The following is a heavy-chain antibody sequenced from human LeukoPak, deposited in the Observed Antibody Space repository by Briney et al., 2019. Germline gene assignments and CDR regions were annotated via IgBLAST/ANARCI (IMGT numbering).Heavy chain of an antibody. CDR1: GFTFSAYG. Sequence: GGSLRLSCAASGFTFSAYGMHWVRQAPGKGLEWVASILYDGSKKFYGDSVKGRFSVYRDNSNYILYLQMNSLRAEDTAVYYCVRGSYGAYDYWGQGSLVTVSS. V-gene: IGHV3-30*03. CDR3: VRGSYGAYDY. D-gene: IGHD4-17*01. J-gene: IGHJ4*02. CDR2: ILYDGSKK.